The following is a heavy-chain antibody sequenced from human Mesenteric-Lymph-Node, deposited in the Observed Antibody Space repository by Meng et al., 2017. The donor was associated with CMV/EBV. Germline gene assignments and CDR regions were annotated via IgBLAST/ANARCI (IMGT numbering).Heavy chain of an antibody. CDR1: SCTNYW. D-gene: IGHD3-10*01. Sequence: SCTNYWLGWVRQMPGEGLEWMGIIYPGDSDTRYSPSFQGQVTISADKSISTAYLQWNSLKASDTAMYYCARVYGSGSYYNEGWFDPWGQGTLVTVSS. CDR2: IYPGDSDT. V-gene: IGHV5-51*01. J-gene: IGHJ5*02. CDR3: ARVYGSGSYYNEGWFDP.